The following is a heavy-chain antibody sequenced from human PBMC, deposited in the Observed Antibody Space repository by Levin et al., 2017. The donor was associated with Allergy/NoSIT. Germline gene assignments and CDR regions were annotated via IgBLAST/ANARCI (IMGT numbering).Heavy chain of an antibody. CDR2: IWYDGSNK. Sequence: GGSLRLSCAASGFTFSSYGMHWVRQAPGKGLEWVAVIWYDGSNKYYADSVKGRFTISRDNSKNTLYLQMNSLRAEDTAVYYCARAASYSSGWYRGRRADFDYWGQGTLVTVSS. CDR1: GFTFSSYG. D-gene: IGHD6-19*01. J-gene: IGHJ4*02. CDR3: ARAASYSSGWYRGRRADFDY. V-gene: IGHV3-33*01.